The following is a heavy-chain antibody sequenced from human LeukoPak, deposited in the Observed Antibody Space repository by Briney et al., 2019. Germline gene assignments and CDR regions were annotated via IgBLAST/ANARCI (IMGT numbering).Heavy chain of an antibody. CDR3: ARVYSRGPFDY. D-gene: IGHD6-19*01. V-gene: IGHV4-34*01. CDR2: INHSGST. CDR1: GFSFSSYG. Sequence: GSLRLSCAASGFSFSSYGMSWIRQPPGKGLEWIGEINHSGSTNYNPSLKSRVTISVDTSKNQFSLKLSSVTAADTAVYYCARVYSRGPFDYWGQGTLVTVSS. J-gene: IGHJ4*02.